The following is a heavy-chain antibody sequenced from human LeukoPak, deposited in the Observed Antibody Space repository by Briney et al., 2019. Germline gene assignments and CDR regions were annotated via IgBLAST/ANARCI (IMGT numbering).Heavy chain of an antibody. Sequence: GGSLRLSCAASGFTFSSYGMHWVRQAPGKGLEWVAVIWYDGSNKYYADSVKGRFTISRDNSKNTLYLQMNSLRAEDTAAYYCASANYDSSGYYLAAFDYWGQGTLVTVSS. D-gene: IGHD3-22*01. J-gene: IGHJ4*02. V-gene: IGHV3-33*01. CDR2: IWYDGSNK. CDR1: GFTFSSYG. CDR3: ASANYDSSGYYLAAFDY.